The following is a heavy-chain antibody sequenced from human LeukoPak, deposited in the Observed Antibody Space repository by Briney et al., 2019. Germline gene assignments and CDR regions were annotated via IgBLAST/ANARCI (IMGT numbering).Heavy chain of an antibody. V-gene: IGHV4-38-2*02. CDR1: GYSISSGYY. J-gene: IGHJ4*02. Sequence: SETLSLTCTVSGYSISSGYYWGWIRQPPGKGLEWIGEIYHSGSTNYNPSLKSRVTISVDKSKNQFSLKLSSVTAADTAVYYCASGRRYYDSSGGTFDYWGQGTLVTVSS. D-gene: IGHD3-22*01. CDR3: ASGRRYYDSSGGTFDY. CDR2: IYHSGST.